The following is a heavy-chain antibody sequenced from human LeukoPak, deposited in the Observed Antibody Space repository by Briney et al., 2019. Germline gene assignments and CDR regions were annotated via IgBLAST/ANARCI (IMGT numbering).Heavy chain of an antibody. J-gene: IGHJ4*02. D-gene: IGHD3-10*01. CDR1: GYSISSGYY. Sequence: SETLSLTCSVSGYSISSGYYWGCIRQPPGKGLEWIGSIYHSGSTYCNPSLKSRVTISIDTSKNQFSLRVNSVTAADTAVYYCARLPLGAFGEVLNFDYWGQGSLVTVSS. CDR2: IYHSGST. V-gene: IGHV4-38-2*01. CDR3: ARLPLGAFGEVLNFDY.